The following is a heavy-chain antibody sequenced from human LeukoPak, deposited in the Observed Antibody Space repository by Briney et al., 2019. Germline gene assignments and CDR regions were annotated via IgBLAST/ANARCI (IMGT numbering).Heavy chain of an antibody. Sequence: GASVKVSCKASGGTFSSYAISWVRQAPGQGLEWMGGIIPIFGTANYAQKFQGRVTITADESTSTAYMELSSLRSEDTAVYYCARHQWAVAQHMSIWKTHYSYYGMDVWGQGTTVTVSS. D-gene: IGHD6-19*01. CDR2: IIPIFGTA. J-gene: IGHJ6*02. CDR3: ARHQWAVAQHMSIWKTHYSYYGMDV. CDR1: GGTFSSYA. V-gene: IGHV1-69*13.